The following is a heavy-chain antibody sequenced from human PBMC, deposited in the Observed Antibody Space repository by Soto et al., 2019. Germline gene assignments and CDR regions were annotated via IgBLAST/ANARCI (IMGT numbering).Heavy chain of an antibody. CDR3: AKGRSYYYYYGVDV. V-gene: IGHV3-21*04. CDR2: ISSSSSYI. CDR1: GFTFSSYS. Sequence: GGSLRLSCAASGFTFSSYSMNWVRQAPGKGLEWVSSISSSSSYIYYADSVKGRFTISRDNAKSTLYLQMNSLRAEDTALYYCAKGRSYYYYYGVDVWGQGTTVTVSS. J-gene: IGHJ6*02.